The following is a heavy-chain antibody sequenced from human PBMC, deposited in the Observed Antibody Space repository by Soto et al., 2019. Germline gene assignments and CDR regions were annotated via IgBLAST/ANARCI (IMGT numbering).Heavy chain of an antibody. J-gene: IGHJ5*02. V-gene: IGHV3-48*03. CDR2: ITSSGSLI. D-gene: IGHD6-13*01. CDR1: GYTFSSYD. CDR3: ARTMYSNRGWFDP. Sequence: VQLVQSGAEVKKPGASVKVSCKASGYTFSSYDMNWVRQAPGKGLEWVSYITSSGSLIYYADSVRGRFTVSRDNAKNSLYLQMNSLRAEDTGVYYCARTMYSNRGWFDPWGQGTLVTVSS.